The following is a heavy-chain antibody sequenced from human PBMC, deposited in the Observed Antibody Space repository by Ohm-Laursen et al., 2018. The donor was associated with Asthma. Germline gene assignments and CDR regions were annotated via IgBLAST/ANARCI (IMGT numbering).Heavy chain of an antibody. D-gene: IGHD3-22*01. Sequence: SETLSLTCTVSGGPISSDYWSWIRQPPGKGLEWIGYIYYSGSSNSNPSLKSRVTISVDTSKNQVSLKLSSVTAADTAVYYCARGSYYDSSGDPGYFDLWGRGTLVTVSS. J-gene: IGHJ2*01. CDR2: IYYSGSS. CDR1: GGPISSDY. CDR3: ARGSYYDSSGDPGYFDL. V-gene: IGHV4-59*12.